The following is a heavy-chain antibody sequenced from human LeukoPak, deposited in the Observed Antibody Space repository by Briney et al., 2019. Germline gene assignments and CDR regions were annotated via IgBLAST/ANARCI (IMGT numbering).Heavy chain of an antibody. CDR3: AKDKFYASLFGDYVFDY. Sequence: VQPGGSLRLSCAASGITFDDYAMHWVRQAPGKGLEWVSLISGDGGSTYYADSVKGRFTISRDNSKNSLYLQMNSLRSEDTALYYCAKDKFYASLFGDYVFDYWGQGTLVTVSS. CDR1: GITFDDYA. V-gene: IGHV3-43*02. J-gene: IGHJ4*02. CDR2: ISGDGGST. D-gene: IGHD4-17*01.